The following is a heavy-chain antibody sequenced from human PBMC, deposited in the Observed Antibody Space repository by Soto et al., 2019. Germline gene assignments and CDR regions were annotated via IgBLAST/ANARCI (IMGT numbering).Heavy chain of an antibody. Sequence: QVQLQQWGAGLLKPSETLSLTCAVYGGSFSDYSWTWIRQPPGKGLEWIGEINDSGSTNYTPSLERRVTISRDTSKNRFSLKLSSVTAADTAVYYCARGSHKLHSYDSSGFYHHVDYWGQGSLVTVSS. CDR2: INDSGST. CDR1: GGSFSDYS. V-gene: IGHV4-34*01. J-gene: IGHJ4*02. CDR3: ARGSHKLHSYDSSGFYHHVDY. D-gene: IGHD3-22*01.